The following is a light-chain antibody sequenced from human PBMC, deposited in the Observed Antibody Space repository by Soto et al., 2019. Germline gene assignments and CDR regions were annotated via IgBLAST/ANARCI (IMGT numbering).Light chain of an antibody. CDR1: QGISRW. CDR3: QQANTFPPT. J-gene: IGKJ5*01. Sequence: DIQMTQSPSSVSASVGDRVTITCRASQGISRWLAWYQQKPGRSPKLLIYTASSLQSGVPSRFSGSGSGTDFTLTINSLQPEDFATYYCQQANTFPPTFGQGTELEIK. V-gene: IGKV1-12*01. CDR2: TAS.